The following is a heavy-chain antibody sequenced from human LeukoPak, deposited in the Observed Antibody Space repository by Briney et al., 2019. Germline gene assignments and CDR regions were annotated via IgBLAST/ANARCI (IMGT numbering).Heavy chain of an antibody. D-gene: IGHD5-18*01. V-gene: IGHV3-23*01. CDR2: ISGSGGST. Sequence: GGSLRLSCAASGFTFSSYAMSWVRQAPGKGLEWVSAISGSGGSTYHADSVKGRFTISRDNSKNTLYLQMNSLRAEDTAVYYCAKVGPWIQLWFDFDYWGQGTLVTVSS. CDR3: AKVGPWIQLWFDFDY. CDR1: GFTFSSYA. J-gene: IGHJ4*02.